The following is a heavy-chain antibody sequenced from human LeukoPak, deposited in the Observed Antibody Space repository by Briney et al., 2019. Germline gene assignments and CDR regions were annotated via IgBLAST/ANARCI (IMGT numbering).Heavy chain of an antibody. D-gene: IGHD1-26*01. Sequence: SETLSHTCTLSVGSISSRYWSWVRPPPGKGLEWIGEVHLSGATNYNPPLESRVSMSIDKSKNHLSLEVTSVTAADTAIYYCTRESGAFSPFGFWGQGTLLTVSS. CDR2: VHLSGAT. CDR3: TRESGAFSPFGF. CDR1: VGSISSRYW. V-gene: IGHV4-4*02. J-gene: IGHJ4*02.